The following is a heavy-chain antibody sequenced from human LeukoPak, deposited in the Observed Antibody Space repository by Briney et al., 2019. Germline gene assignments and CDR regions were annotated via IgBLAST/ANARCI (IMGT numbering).Heavy chain of an antibody. CDR1: GFPFDDYA. V-gene: IGHV3-9*01. CDR2: ISWNGANI. CDR3: AKDLAPSDSGYYED. Sequence: GGSLRLSCAASGFPFDDYAMHWVRQAPGKGLEWVSGISWNGANIGYADSVKGRFTISRDNAKNSLYLQMNSLRAEDTALYYCAKDLAPSDSGYYEDWGQGTLVTVS. D-gene: IGHD3-22*01. J-gene: IGHJ4*02.